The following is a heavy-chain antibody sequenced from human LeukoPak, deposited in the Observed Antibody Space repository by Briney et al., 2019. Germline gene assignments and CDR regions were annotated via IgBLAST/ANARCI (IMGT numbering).Heavy chain of an antibody. Sequence: PGGSLRLSCAASGFSFSTYAMSWVRQAPGKGLEWVSGISGSGGTTFYADSVKGRFTISRDNSKNTLYLQMNSLRAEDTAVYYCAKDPSLLWFGNLFYLDYWGQGTLVTVSS. CDR3: AKDPSLLWFGNLFYLDY. CDR1: GFSFSTYA. D-gene: IGHD3-10*01. V-gene: IGHV3-23*01. CDR2: ISGSGGTT. J-gene: IGHJ4*02.